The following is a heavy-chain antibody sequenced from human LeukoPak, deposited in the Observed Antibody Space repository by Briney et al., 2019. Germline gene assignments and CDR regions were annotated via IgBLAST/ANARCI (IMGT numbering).Heavy chain of an antibody. CDR1: GGSFSGYY. D-gene: IGHD3-22*01. CDR2: IFASGST. V-gene: IGHV4-59*10. J-gene: IGHJ3*02. Sequence: SETLSLTCAVYGGSFSGYYWNWIRQPAGKGLEWIGRIFASGSTNYNPSLKSRVTISLDTSKNHFSLKLSSVTAADTAVYYCARGSGDSSGYFGLGAFDIWGRGTMVTVSS. CDR3: ARGSGDSSGYFGLGAFDI.